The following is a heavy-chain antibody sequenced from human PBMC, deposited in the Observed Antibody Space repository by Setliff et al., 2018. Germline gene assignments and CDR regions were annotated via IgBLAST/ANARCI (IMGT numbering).Heavy chain of an antibody. CDR2: VNPNSGGT. Sequence: ASVKVSCKASGYTFTGYYMHWVRQAPGQGLEWMGWVNPNSGGTNYAQKFQGWVTMTRDTSISTAYMELSRLRSDDTAVYYCARGEAMIVEQTDFDYWGQGTLVTVSS. D-gene: IGHD3-22*01. V-gene: IGHV1-2*04. CDR3: ARGEAMIVEQTDFDY. J-gene: IGHJ4*02. CDR1: GYTFTGYY.